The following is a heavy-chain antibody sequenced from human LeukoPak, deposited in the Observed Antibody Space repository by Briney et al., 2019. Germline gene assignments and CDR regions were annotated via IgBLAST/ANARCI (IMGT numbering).Heavy chain of an antibody. CDR2: MNPNSGNT. D-gene: IGHD3-3*01. CDR3: AGGQHRTYYDFWSGYYPTYYFDY. J-gene: IGHJ4*02. Sequence: ASVKVSCKASGYTFTSYDINWVRQATGQGLEWMGWMNPNSGNTGYAQKFQGRVTMTRNTSISTAYMELSSLRSEDTAVYYCAGGQHRTYYDFWSGYYPTYYFDYWGQGTLVTVSS. V-gene: IGHV1-8*01. CDR1: GYTFTSYD.